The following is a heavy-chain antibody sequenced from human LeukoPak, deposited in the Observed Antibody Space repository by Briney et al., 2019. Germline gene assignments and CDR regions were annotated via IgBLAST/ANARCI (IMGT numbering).Heavy chain of an antibody. Sequence: GASVKVSCKASGGTFSSYAISWVRQGPGQGLEWMGGIIPIFGTANYAQKFQGRVTITADESTSTAYMELSSLRSEDTAVYYCAREHYYGSGSYYWGMDVWGKGTTVTVSS. CDR3: AREHYYGSGSYYWGMDV. CDR2: IIPIFGTA. D-gene: IGHD3-10*01. J-gene: IGHJ6*04. CDR1: GGTFSSYA. V-gene: IGHV1-69*13.